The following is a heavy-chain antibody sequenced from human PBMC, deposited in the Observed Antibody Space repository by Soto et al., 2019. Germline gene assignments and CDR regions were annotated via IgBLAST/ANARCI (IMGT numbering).Heavy chain of an antibody. CDR2: ISAYNGNT. CDR1: GYTFTTYG. J-gene: IGHJ1*01. Sequence: QVQLVQSGAEVKKPGASVKVSCKASGYTFTTYGISWVRQAPGQGLEWMGWISAYNGNTRYAQNLQGRVTMTTDTSTSTAYRELRSLRSDDTAVYYCAAEGQVPDTIYFQHWGQGTLVTVSS. V-gene: IGHV1-18*01. D-gene: IGHD3-10*01. CDR3: AAEGQVPDTIYFQH.